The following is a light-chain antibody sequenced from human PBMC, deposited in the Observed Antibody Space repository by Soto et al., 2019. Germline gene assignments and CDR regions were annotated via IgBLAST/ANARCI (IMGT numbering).Light chain of an antibody. CDR2: WAS. CDR1: QTILYSSNNRNY. Sequence: DIVVAQSPDSLAAYLGERATINCKSSQTILYSSNNRNYLAWYQQKPGQPPKLLIYWASTRESGVPDRFSGSGSGTDFTLTISSLQAEDVAVYYCQQYYSPPYTFGQGTKLEIK. CDR3: QQYYSPPYT. V-gene: IGKV4-1*01. J-gene: IGKJ2*01.